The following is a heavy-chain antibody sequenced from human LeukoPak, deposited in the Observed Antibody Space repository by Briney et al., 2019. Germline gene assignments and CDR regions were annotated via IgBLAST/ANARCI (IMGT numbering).Heavy chain of an antibody. CDR1: GGSFSGYH. V-gene: IGHV4-34*01. CDR2: INHSGST. J-gene: IGHJ4*02. D-gene: IGHD3-22*01. Sequence: SETLSLTCAVYGGSFSGYHWSWIRQPPGKGLEWIGEINHSGSTNYNPSLKSRVTISVDTSKNQFSLKLSSVTAADTAVYYCARVGGNEGYYDSKDTSYYFDYWGQGTLVTVSS. CDR3: ARVGGNEGYYDSKDTSYYFDY.